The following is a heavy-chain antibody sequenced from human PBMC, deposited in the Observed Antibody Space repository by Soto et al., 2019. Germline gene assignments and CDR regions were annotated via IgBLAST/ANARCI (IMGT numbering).Heavy chain of an antibody. CDR3: ARDGSYYYDSSGYYGY. D-gene: IGHD3-22*01. CDR2: INHSGST. J-gene: IGHJ4*02. CDR1: GGSFSGYY. Sequence: QVQLQQWGAGLLKPSETLSLTCAVYGGSFSGYYWSWIRQPPGKGLEWIGEINHSGSTNYNPSLKSRVTISVDTSKNQFSLKLSPVTAADTAVYYCARDGSYYYDSSGYYGYWGQGTLVTVSS. V-gene: IGHV4-34*01.